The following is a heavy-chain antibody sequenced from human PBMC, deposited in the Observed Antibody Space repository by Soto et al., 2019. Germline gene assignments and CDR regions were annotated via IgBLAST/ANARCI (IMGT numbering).Heavy chain of an antibody. CDR3: ARVITGTTTFYYYYYYYMDV. CDR1: GYTFTSYG. J-gene: IGHJ6*03. V-gene: IGHV1-18*01. CDR2: ISAYNGNT. D-gene: IGHD1-7*01. Sequence: GASVKVSCKASGYTFTSYGISWVRQAPGQGLEWMGWISAYNGNTNYAQKLQGRVTMTTDTSTSTAYMELRSLRSDDTAVYYCARVITGTTTFYYYYYYYMDVWGKGTTVTVSS.